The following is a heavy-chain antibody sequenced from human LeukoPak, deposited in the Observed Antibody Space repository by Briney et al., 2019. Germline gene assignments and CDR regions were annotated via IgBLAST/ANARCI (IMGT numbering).Heavy chain of an antibody. D-gene: IGHD1-1*01. J-gene: IGHJ4*02. V-gene: IGHV1-18*04. CDR2: ISAYNGNT. CDR1: GYTFTGYY. Sequence: ASVKVSCKASGYTFTGYYMHWVRQAPGQGLEWMGWISAYNGNTNYAQKLQGRVTMTTDTSTSTAYMELRSLRSDDTAVYYCASSNWNDVTFDYWGQGTLVTVSS. CDR3: ASSNWNDVTFDY.